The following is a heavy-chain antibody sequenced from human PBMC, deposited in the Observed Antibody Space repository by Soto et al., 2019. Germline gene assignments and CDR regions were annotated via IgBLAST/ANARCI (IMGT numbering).Heavy chain of an antibody. CDR3: ARQQPYYYYYGMDV. CDR2: IIPIFGTA. V-gene: IGHV1-69*06. CDR1: GGTFSSYA. D-gene: IGHD5-18*01. Sequence: GASVKVSCKASGGTFSSYAISWVRQAPGQGLEWMGGIIPIFGTANYAQKFQGRVTITADKSTSTAYMELSSLRSEDTAVYYCARQQPYYYYYGMDVWGQGTTVTVSS. J-gene: IGHJ6*02.